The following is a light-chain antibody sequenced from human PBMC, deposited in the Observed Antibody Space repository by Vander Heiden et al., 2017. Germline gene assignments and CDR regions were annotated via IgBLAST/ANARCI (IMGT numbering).Light chain of an antibody. CDR1: QSVSSSS. J-gene: IGKJ1*01. CDR3: QQFGSSPWT. Sequence: EIVFTQSPGTLSLSPGERATLSCRASQSVSSSSLTWYQQKPGQAPRVLIYDASSRATGIPDRFRGSGSGTDFTLTISRLEPEDFAVYYCQQFGSSPWTFGQGTKVEFK. CDR2: DAS. V-gene: IGKV3-20*01.